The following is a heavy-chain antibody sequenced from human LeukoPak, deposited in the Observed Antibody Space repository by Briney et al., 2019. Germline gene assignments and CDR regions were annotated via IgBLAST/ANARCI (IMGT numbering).Heavy chain of an antibody. V-gene: IGHV3-23*01. J-gene: IGHJ3*02. CDR1: GFTFSSYA. CDR2: ISGSGGTT. D-gene: IGHD1-14*01. CDR3: AKDCTENRIGLEAFDI. Sequence: PGGSLRLSCAASGFTFSSYAMSWVRQAPGKGLEWVSAISGSGGTTYYADSVKGQFTISRDNSKNTLYLQMNSLRAEDTAVYYCAKDCTENRIGLEAFDIWGQGTMVTVSS.